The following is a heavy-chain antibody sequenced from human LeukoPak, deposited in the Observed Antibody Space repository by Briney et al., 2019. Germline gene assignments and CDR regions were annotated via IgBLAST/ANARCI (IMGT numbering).Heavy chain of an antibody. D-gene: IGHD3-10*01. Sequence: SVKVSCKASGGTFSSYAISWVRQAPGQGLEWMGGIIPIFGTANYAQKFQSRVTITADESTSTAYMELSSLRSEDTAVYYCARERGGGSGSSHYYYYYGMDVWGKGTTVTVSS. V-gene: IGHV1-69*01. CDR3: ARERGGGSGSSHYYYYYGMDV. CDR1: GGTFSSYA. CDR2: IIPIFGTA. J-gene: IGHJ6*04.